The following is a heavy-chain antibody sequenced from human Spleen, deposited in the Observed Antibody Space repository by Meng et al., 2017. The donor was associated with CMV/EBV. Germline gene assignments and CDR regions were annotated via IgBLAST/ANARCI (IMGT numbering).Heavy chain of an antibody. V-gene: IGHV1-2*02. J-gene: IGHJ4*02. D-gene: IGHD3-22*01. CDR2: INPNSGDT. CDR1: YTFTGYY. CDR3: TRTNYYNSAGYSHYDY. Sequence: YTFTGYYMHWVRQAPGQGLEWMGWINPNSGDTYYAQKFQGRVTLTRDTSISTAFMELRWLRSDDTAVYYCTRTNYYNSAGYSHYDYWGQGTLVTVSS.